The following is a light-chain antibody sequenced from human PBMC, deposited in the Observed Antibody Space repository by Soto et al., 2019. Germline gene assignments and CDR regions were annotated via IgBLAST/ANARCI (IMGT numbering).Light chain of an antibody. V-gene: IGLV2-14*01. Sequence: QSALTQPASVSGSPGQSITISCTGTSTDIGGYTFVSWYQQHPGKGPELLISEVSNRPSGVSSRFSGSKAGNTASLTISGLRAEDQADYYCSSYTTGRTVMFGGGTKLTVL. CDR2: EVS. J-gene: IGLJ3*02. CDR3: SSYTTGRTVM. CDR1: STDIGGYTF.